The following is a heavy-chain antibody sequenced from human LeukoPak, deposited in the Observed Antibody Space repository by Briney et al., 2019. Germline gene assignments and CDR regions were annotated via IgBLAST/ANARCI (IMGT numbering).Heavy chain of an antibody. V-gene: IGHV3-30*18. J-gene: IGHJ4*02. Sequence: PGGSLRLSCAASGFTFSSYGMHWVRQAPGKGLEWVAVISYDGSNKYYADSVKGRFTISRDNSKNTLYLQMNSLRAEDTAVYYCAKGAPYGDYVGVDFDYWGQGTLVTVSS. CDR3: AKGAPYGDYVGVDFDY. CDR1: GFTFSSYG. D-gene: IGHD4-17*01. CDR2: ISYDGSNK.